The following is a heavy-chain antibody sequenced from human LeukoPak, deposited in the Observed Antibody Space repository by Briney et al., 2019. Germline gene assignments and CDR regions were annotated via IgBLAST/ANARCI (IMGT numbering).Heavy chain of an antibody. D-gene: IGHD5-24*01. Sequence: GTSLTLSFAASGFTFSNHRMHWVRQAPGKGLEWVAVICYDGSNQLYADSVKGRFTISRDNSKNTLHLQMNSLRAEDTAVYYCARERQIQYFDYWGQGTRVTVSS. CDR2: ICYDGSNQ. CDR3: ARERQIQYFDY. V-gene: IGHV3-33*01. J-gene: IGHJ4*02. CDR1: GFTFSNHR.